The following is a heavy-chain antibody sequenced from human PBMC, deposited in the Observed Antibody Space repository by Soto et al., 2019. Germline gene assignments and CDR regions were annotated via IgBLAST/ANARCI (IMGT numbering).Heavy chain of an antibody. D-gene: IGHD6-19*01. Sequence: QVQLQDLCPGVVNPSETLSLNCGVSGCSVSSCSYHWSWIRQPPGKGLGRIGFKSYTFSPGYNPSRYRRVVISRYRSKNQFSLRLSFGNAADAAVYLCAQIGWEGGSWGQGTQVNVSS. V-gene: IGHV4-61*01. J-gene: IGHJ5*02. CDR3: AQIGWEGGS. CDR2: KSYTFSP. CDR1: GCSVSSCSYH.